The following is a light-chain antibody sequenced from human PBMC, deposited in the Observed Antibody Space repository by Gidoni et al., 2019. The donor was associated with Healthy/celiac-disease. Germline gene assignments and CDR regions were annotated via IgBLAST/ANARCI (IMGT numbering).Light chain of an antibody. CDR1: QGISNY. CDR3: QKYNSAPLT. J-gene: IGKJ4*01. Sequence: DIQMTQSPSSLSASLGDRCNITCRASQGISNYLDWYQQKPGKVPKLLIYAAATVQSGVPSRFSGSGSGTDFTLTISSLQPEDGATYYCQKYNSAPLTCGGGTKVEIK. V-gene: IGKV1-27*01. CDR2: AAA.